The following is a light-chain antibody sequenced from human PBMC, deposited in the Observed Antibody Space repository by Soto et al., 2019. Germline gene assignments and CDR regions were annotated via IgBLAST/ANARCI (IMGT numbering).Light chain of an antibody. CDR3: CSYYTHWV. V-gene: IGLV2-23*01. Sequence: QSVLTQPASVSGSPGQSITISCTGTSSDIGDYHIVSWYQQHPDKAPKLIIYEASKRPSGVSNRFSGSKSGNTASLTISGLQAEDEADYYCCSYYTHWVFGGGTKLTVL. J-gene: IGLJ3*02. CDR2: EAS. CDR1: SSDIGDYHI.